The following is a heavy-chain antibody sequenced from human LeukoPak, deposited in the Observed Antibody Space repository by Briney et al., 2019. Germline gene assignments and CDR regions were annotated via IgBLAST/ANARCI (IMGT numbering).Heavy chain of an antibody. Sequence: GSLRLSCAASGFTFSSYGMHWVRQAPGKGLEWVAVIWYDGSNKYYADSVKGRFTISRDNSKNTLYLQMNSLRAEDTAVYYCAKGRGWFGESDFDYWGQGTLVTVSS. CDR2: IWYDGSNK. J-gene: IGHJ4*02. D-gene: IGHD3-10*01. V-gene: IGHV3-33*06. CDR1: GFTFSSYG. CDR3: AKGRGWFGESDFDY.